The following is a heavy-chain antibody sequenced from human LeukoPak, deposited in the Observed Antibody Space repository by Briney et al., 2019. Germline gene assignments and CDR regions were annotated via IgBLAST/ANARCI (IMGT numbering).Heavy chain of an antibody. V-gene: IGHV3-23*01. Sequence: GGSLRLSCAASGFTFSSYAMSWVRQAPGKGLEWVSAISGSGGSTYYADSVKGRFTISRDNSKNTLYLQMNSLRAEDTAVYYCAREVAGSGFSGHYGLDVWGQGTTVTVSS. CDR3: AREVAGSGFSGHYGLDV. CDR2: ISGSGGST. J-gene: IGHJ6*02. CDR1: GFTFSSYA. D-gene: IGHD3-10*01.